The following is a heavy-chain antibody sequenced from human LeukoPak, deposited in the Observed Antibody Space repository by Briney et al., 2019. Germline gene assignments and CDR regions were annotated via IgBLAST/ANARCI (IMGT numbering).Heavy chain of an antibody. CDR2: ISGSGGST. Sequence: GGSLRLSCAASGFTFSSYAMSWVRQAPGKGLEWVSAISGSGGSTYYADSVKGRFTISRDNSKNTLSLQMNSLRAEDTAVYYCANFVGATPDAFDIWGQGTMVTVSS. CDR1: GFTFSSYA. J-gene: IGHJ3*02. D-gene: IGHD1-26*01. CDR3: ANFVGATPDAFDI. V-gene: IGHV3-23*01.